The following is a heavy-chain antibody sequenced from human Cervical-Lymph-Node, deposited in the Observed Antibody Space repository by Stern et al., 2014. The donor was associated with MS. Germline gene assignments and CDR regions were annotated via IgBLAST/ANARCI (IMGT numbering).Heavy chain of an antibody. Sequence: DQLVESGGGVVQPGRSLRLSCAASGFTFSSYGMHWVRQAPGKGLEWVSVISCDGSNIYYADSVKGRFTISRDNSKNTLYLQMNSLRAEDTAVYYCAKVGSIAVAGTGFDYWGQGTLVTVSS. CDR2: ISCDGSNI. J-gene: IGHJ4*02. CDR3: AKVGSIAVAGTGFDY. V-gene: IGHV3-30*18. D-gene: IGHD6-19*01. CDR1: GFTFSSYG.